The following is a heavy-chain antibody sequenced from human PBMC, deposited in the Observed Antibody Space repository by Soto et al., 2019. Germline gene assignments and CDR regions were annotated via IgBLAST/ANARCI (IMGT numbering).Heavy chain of an antibody. CDR1: GGTFSSYS. J-gene: IGHJ4*02. CDR2: IIPIFGTA. Sequence: GASVKVSCRASGGTFSSYSISWVRQAPGQGLEWMGGIIPIFGTANYAQKFQGRVTITADESTSTAYMELSSLRSEDTAVYYCARQQRGYSGSDHHGLWGEGTMVTVYS. CDR3: ARQQRGYSGSDHHGL. D-gene: IGHD5-12*01. V-gene: IGHV1-69*13.